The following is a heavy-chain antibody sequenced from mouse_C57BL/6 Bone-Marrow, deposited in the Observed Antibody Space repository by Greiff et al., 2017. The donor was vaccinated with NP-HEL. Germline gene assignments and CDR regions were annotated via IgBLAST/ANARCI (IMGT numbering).Heavy chain of an antibody. D-gene: IGHD1-1*01. V-gene: IGHV1-81*01. CDR2: IYPRSGNT. Sequence: VKLLESGAELARPGASVKLSCKASGYTFTSYGISWVKQRTGQGLEWIGEIYPRSGNTYYNEKFKGKATLTADKSSSTAYMELRSLTSEDSAVYFCAYYYGSSYGFAYWGQGTLVTVSA. J-gene: IGHJ3*01. CDR1: GYTFTSYG. CDR3: AYYYGSSYGFAY.